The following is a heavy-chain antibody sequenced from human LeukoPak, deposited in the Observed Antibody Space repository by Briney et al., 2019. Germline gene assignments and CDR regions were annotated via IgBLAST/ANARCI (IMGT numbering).Heavy chain of an antibody. J-gene: IGHJ3*02. Sequence: GGSLRLSCAASGFTFTIFGLNWVRQAPGKGPEWVSYIDARSGITYYADSVQGRFTISRDNAKESVFLQMNSLRADGTAVYYCARTYDFGRGPPGDAFDNWGPGTLVIVSS. CDR1: GFTFTIFG. CDR2: IDARSGIT. D-gene: IGHD3-3*01. V-gene: IGHV3-48*01. CDR3: ARTYDFGRGPPGDAFDN.